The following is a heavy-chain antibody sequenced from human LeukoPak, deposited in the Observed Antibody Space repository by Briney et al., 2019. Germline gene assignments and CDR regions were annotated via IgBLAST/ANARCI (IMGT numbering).Heavy chain of an antibody. J-gene: IGHJ4*02. CDR1: GFTFSDYY. Sequence: PGGSLRLSCAASGFTFSDYYMSWIRQAPEKGLEWVSYISSSGSTIYYADSVKGRFTISRDNAKNSLYLQMNSLRAEDTAVYYCARVGITGTTELSYWGQGTLVTVSS. CDR3: ARVGITGTTELSY. V-gene: IGHV3-11*01. D-gene: IGHD1-7*01. CDR2: ISSSGSTI.